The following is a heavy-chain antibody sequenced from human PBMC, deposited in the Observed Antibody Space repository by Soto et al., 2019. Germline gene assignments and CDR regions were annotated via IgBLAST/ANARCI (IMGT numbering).Heavy chain of an antibody. CDR2: IWFDGSEQ. V-gene: IGHV3-33*06. Sequence: QVQLVESGGGVVQPGRSLRLSCAESGFTFTNYAMHWVRQAPGKGLEWVAVIWFDGSEQNYAESVKGRFAISRDNFKNTLYLQMNSRSPEDTAVYYCAKDDAGIAATGTGFDYWGQGTVVSVSA. CDR1: GFTFTNYA. D-gene: IGHD6-13*01. CDR3: AKDDAGIAATGTGFDY. J-gene: IGHJ4*02.